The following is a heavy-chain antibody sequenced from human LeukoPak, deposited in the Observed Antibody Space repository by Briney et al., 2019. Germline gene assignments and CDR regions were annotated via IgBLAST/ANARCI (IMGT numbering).Heavy chain of an antibody. V-gene: IGHV4-59*01. D-gene: IGHD2-15*01. CDR1: GGSISSYS. CDR2: IYYSGST. J-gene: IGHJ3*02. CDR3: ASNSGLRVVYAFDI. Sequence: SETLSLTCTVSGGSISSYSWSWIRQPPGKGLEWIGYIYYSGSTNYNPSLKSRVTISVDTSKNQFSLKLSSVTAADTAVYYCASNSGLRVVYAFDIWGQGTMVTVSS.